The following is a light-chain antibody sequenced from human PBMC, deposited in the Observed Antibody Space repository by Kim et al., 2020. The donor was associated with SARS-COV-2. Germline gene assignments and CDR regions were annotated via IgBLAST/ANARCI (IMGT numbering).Light chain of an antibody. CDR2: SAS. CDR1: QSIRTN. Sequence: EVVMTQSPDTLSVSPGDRASLSCRASQSIRTNLAWYQYKPGQAPRLVMYSASTRATGIPARFSGSGSGTEFSLTISGLQSEDLAIYYCQQYNSSPRTFGQETKVDI. J-gene: IGKJ1*01. V-gene: IGKV3-15*01. CDR3: QQYNSSPRT.